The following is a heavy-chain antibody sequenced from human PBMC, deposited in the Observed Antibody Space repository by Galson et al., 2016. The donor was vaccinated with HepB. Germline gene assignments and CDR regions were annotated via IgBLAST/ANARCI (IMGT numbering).Heavy chain of an antibody. J-gene: IGHJ1*01. CDR1: SFNGYY. CDR3: ARSVGGYCSGVSCYKYFQH. V-gene: IGHV4-34*01. Sequence: SFNGYYWTWIRQPPGTGLEWIGEITHRGRPNCNPSLKSRVTISVDTPKNQFSLGLRSVTAADTAVYYCARSVGGYCSGVSCYKYFQHWGQGTLVTVSS. D-gene: IGHD2-15*01. CDR2: ITHRGRP.